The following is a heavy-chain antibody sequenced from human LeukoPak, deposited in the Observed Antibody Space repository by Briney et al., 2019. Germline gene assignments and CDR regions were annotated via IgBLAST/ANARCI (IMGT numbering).Heavy chain of an antibody. J-gene: IGHJ6*03. CDR2: ISSSGSTI. CDR1: GFTFSDYY. V-gene: IGHV3-11*04. CDR3: ARDPTHSQKYCSGGSCYAIYHYYMDV. Sequence: PGGSLRLSCAASGFTFSDYYMSWIRQAPGKGLEWVSYISSSGSTIYYADSVKGRFTISRDNAKNSLYLQMNSLRAEDTAVYYCARDPTHSQKYCSGGSCYAIYHYYMDVWGKGTTVTVSS. D-gene: IGHD2-15*01.